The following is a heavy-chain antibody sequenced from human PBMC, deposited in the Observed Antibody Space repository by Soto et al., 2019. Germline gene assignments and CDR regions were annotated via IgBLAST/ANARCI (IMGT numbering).Heavy chain of an antibody. D-gene: IGHD2-15*01. CDR1: GGTFSSYA. V-gene: IGHV1-69*12. Sequence: QVQLVQSGAEVKKPGSSVKVSCKASGGTFSSYAISWVRQAPGQGLEWMGGIIPIFGTANYAQKFQGRVTITADESTSKAYMELSSLRSEDTAVYYCARAKVVVAASDVDTLGGDAFDIWGQGTMVTVSS. CDR2: IIPIFGTA. CDR3: ARAKVVVAASDVDTLGGDAFDI. J-gene: IGHJ3*02.